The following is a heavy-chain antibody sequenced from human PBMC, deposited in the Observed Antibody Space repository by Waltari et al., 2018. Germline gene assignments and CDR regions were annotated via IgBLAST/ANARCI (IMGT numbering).Heavy chain of an antibody. Sequence: EVQLVESGGGLVQTGGSLRLSCAASGFTFSSYAMHWVRQAPGKGLEYVSAISSNGGSTYYANSVKGRFTISRDNSKNTLYLQMGSLRAEDMAVYYCARRRGSYGSFDYWGQGTLVTVSS. CDR2: ISSNGGST. D-gene: IGHD1-26*01. V-gene: IGHV3-64*01. J-gene: IGHJ4*02. CDR1: GFTFSSYA. CDR3: ARRRGSYGSFDY.